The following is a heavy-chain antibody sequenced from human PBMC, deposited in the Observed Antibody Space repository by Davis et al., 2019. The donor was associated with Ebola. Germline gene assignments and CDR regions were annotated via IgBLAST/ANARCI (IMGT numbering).Heavy chain of an antibody. CDR2: IHYSGST. CDR3: ARLTGRDSVGPPDPWGYWYFDL. J-gene: IGHJ2*01. Sequence: PSETLSLTCTVSGGSISRGGSYWTWIRQHPGKGLEWIGYIHYSGSTYYNPSLKSRVTLSVDTSKNQFSLQLRSVTAADTAVYYCARLTGRDSVGPPDPWGYWYFDLWGRGTLVTVSS. CDR1: GGSISRGGSY. V-gene: IGHV4-31*03. D-gene: IGHD1-20*01.